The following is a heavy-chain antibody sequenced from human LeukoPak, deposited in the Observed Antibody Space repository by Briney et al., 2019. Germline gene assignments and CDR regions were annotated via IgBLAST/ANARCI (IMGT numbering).Heavy chain of an antibody. V-gene: IGHV4-39*01. J-gene: IGHJ5*02. CDR1: GGSISSSSYY. CDR3: ARQAIFGVVIDWFDP. D-gene: IGHD3-3*01. CDR2: IYYSGST. Sequence: SETLSLTCTVSGGSISSSSYYWGWIRQPPGKGLEWIGSIYYSGSTYYNPSLKSRVPISVDTSKNQFSLKLSSVPAADTAVDYCARQAIFGVVIDWFDPWGQGTLVTVSS.